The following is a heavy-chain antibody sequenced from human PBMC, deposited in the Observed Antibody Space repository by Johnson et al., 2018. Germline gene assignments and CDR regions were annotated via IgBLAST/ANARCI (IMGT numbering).Heavy chain of an antibody. J-gene: IGHJ6*02. CDR2: IYYRGST. CDR1: GGSISSYY. V-gene: IGHV4-59*01. D-gene: IGHD3-3*01. CDR3: ARGPLKYDFWRGPSDCYYGMDV. Sequence: QVQLQESGPGLVKPSETLSLTCTVSGGSISSYYWSWIRQPPGKGLEWIGYIYYRGSTNYNPSLKSRVTISVDTSKNQFSLKLSSVTVAGAAGYYCARGPLKYDFWRGPSDCYYGMDVWGQGTTVTVSS.